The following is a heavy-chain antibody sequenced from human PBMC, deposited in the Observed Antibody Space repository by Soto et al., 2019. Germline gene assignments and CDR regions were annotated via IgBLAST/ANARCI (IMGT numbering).Heavy chain of an antibody. V-gene: IGHV4-4*02. CDR2: IYHSGTT. Sequence: VQLQESGPGLVKPSGTLSLTCAVSGGSISSSNWWSWVRKPPGKGLEWIGEIYHSGTTNYNPSLKSPGTIPVDKSKSQFALKLTSVTAADTAVYYCARDAGAPALDYWGQGTLVTVSS. CDR3: ARDAGAPALDY. CDR1: GGSISSSNW. J-gene: IGHJ4*02. D-gene: IGHD2-2*01.